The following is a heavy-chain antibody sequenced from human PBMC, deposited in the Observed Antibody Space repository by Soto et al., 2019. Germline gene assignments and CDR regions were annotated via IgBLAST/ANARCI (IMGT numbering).Heavy chain of an antibody. D-gene: IGHD2-2*01. CDR2: ISYDESYK. V-gene: IGHV3-30*18. Sequence: GGSLRLSCAASRFSFSTYGMHWVRQAPGKGLEWVAVISYDESYKDYADSVKGRFTISRDNSKNVLYLQMNSLRVEDTAVYFCAKGEFLRDLVVIPAAFDNWGQGTLVTVSS. CDR1: RFSFSTYG. J-gene: IGHJ4*02. CDR3: AKGEFLRDLVVIPAAFDN.